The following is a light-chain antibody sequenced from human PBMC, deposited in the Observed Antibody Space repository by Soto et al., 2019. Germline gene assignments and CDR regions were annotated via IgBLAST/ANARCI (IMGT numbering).Light chain of an antibody. V-gene: IGLV2-14*01. J-gene: IGLJ3*02. CDR3: SSYTSSSTPG. CDR1: SSDVGGYNY. CDR2: EVS. Sequence: QSALTQPASVSGSPGQSVTISCTGTSSDVGGYNYVSWYQQHPGKAPKLMIYEVSNRPSGVSNRFSGSKSGTTASLTISGLQAEDEADYYCSSYTSSSTPGFGGGTKLTVL.